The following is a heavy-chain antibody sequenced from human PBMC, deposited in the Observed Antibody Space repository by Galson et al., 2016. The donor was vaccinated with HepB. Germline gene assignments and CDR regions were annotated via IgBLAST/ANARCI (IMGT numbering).Heavy chain of an antibody. CDR2: TYYRSKWYN. D-gene: IGHD2-2*01. J-gene: IGHJ1*01. CDR1: GDSVSSNDAI. V-gene: IGHV6-1*01. Sequence: CAISGDSVSSNDAIWNWIRQSPSRGLEWLGRTYYRSKWYNHYAVSVKSRITIDPDTSRNQISLQLNSVTPEDTAVYYCARDTSTWDGLGTEYFHLWGQGTLVTVSS. CDR3: ARDTSTWDGLGTEYFHL.